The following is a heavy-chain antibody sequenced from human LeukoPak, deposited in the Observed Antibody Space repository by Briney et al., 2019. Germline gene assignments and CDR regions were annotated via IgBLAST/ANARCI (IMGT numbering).Heavy chain of an antibody. J-gene: IGHJ6*02. D-gene: IGHD2-8*01. Sequence: GGSLRLSCGFTFSRFGIHWVRQAPGKGLEWVAVISYDGSNKYYADSVKGRFIISRDNSKNTVYLQMNSLRADDTAVYYCAKVGYGVYAMDVWGQGTTVTVSS. V-gene: IGHV3-30*18. CDR2: ISYDGSNK. CDR1: FTFSRFG. CDR3: AKVGYGVYAMDV.